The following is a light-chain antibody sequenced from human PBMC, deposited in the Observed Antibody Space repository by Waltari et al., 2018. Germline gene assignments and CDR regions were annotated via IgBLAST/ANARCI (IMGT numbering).Light chain of an antibody. V-gene: IGKV4-1*01. CDR1: LWSYNFKNY. CDR2: WAS. Sequence: LWSYNFKNYLACYQQKPGQPPKLLIYWASTLESGVPDRFSGSGSGTNFTLTISGLQAEDVAVYYCQQYYSTPPTFGQGTKLKIK. CDR3: QQYYSTPPT. J-gene: IGKJ2*01.